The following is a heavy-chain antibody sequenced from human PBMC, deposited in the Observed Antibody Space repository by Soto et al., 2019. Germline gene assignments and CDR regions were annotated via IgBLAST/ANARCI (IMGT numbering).Heavy chain of an antibody. CDR2: INPSSGST. CDR1: GYTFTSYY. J-gene: IGHJ4*02. D-gene: IGHD1-26*01. V-gene: IGHV1-46*01. CDR3: ARERGGGYFDY. Sequence: QVQLVQSGAEVKKPGASVKVSCKASGYTFTSYYMHWVRQAPGQGLEWMGIINPSSGSTSYAQRFQGRATMTRDTSTSTGYMELSSLRSEDTAVYYCARERGGGYFDYWGRGTLVTVSS.